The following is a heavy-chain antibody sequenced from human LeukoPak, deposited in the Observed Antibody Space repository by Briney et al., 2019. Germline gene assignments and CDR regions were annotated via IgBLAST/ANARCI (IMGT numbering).Heavy chain of an antibody. CDR3: ASAGDYGDYGMDV. CDR1: GFTFSSYS. V-gene: IGHV3-53*01. J-gene: IGHJ6*02. CDR2: IYSGGST. D-gene: IGHD4-17*01. Sequence: GGSLSLSCAASGFTFSSYSMNWVRQAPGKGLEWVSVIYSGGSTYYADSVKGRFTISRDNSKNTLYLQMNSLRAEDTAVYYCASAGDYGDYGMDVWGQGTTVTVSS.